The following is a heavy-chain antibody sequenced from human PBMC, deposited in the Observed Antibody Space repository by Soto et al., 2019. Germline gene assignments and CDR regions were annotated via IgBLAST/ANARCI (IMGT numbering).Heavy chain of an antibody. CDR2: ISGSGGST. V-gene: IGHV3-23*01. CDR1: GFTFSSYA. Sequence: GGSLILSCAASGFTFSSYAMSWVRQAPGKGLEWVSAISGSGGSTYYADSVKGRFTISRDNSKNTLYLQMNSLRAEDTAVYYCAKAPASPPQLDPGYIDDWGQGTLVTVAS. CDR3: AKAPASPPQLDPGYIDD. D-gene: IGHD1-1*01. J-gene: IGHJ4*02.